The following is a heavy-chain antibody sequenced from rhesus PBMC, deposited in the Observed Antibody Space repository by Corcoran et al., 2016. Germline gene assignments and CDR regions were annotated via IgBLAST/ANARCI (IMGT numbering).Heavy chain of an antibody. CDR3: ARESYSNYDY. D-gene: IGHD4-23*01. J-gene: IGHJ4*01. CDR2: ISCSGGST. CDR1: GGSVSSSNW. V-gene: IGHV4-65*01. Sequence: QVQLQESGPGLVKPSETLSLTCAVSGGSVSSSNWWSWIRQPPGKGLEWIGYISCSGGSTYYNPSLKSRVTISTDTSNNQFSLKLSSVTAADTAVYYCARESYSNYDYWGQGVLVTVSS.